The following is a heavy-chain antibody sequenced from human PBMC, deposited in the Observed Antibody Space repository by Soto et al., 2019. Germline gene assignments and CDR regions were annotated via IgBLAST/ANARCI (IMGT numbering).Heavy chain of an antibody. V-gene: IGHV4-4*07. Sequence: QVQLQESGPGLVKPSETLSLTCTVSGGSIVGSYCSWIRQPAGKGLEWIGRIYSSGRTKFNPSLKSRVTMSVDTTKNQFSLQLSSVTAADTAVYYCARDRAPFESYSSVRGWFDPWGQGTLVTVSS. D-gene: IGHD6-25*01. CDR2: IYSSGRT. CDR3: ARDRAPFESYSSVRGWFDP. J-gene: IGHJ5*02. CDR1: GGSIVGSY.